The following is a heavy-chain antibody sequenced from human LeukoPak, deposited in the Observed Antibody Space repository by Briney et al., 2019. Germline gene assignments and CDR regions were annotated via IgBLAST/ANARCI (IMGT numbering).Heavy chain of an antibody. CDR1: AFTFSSYG. Sequence: GGSLRLSCAASAFTFSSYGMHWVRQAPGKGLEWVAVISYDGSNKYYADPVKGRFTISRDNSKNTLYLQMNSLRAEDTAVYYCAKVDPLEVGATNYYYGMDVWSQGTTVTVSS. D-gene: IGHD1-26*01. CDR3: AKVDPLEVGATNYYYGMDV. V-gene: IGHV3-30*18. CDR2: ISYDGSNK. J-gene: IGHJ6*02.